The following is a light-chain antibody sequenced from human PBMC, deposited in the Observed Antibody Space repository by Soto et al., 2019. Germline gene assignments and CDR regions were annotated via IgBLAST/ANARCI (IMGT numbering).Light chain of an antibody. Sequence: QAVVTQPPSASGTPGQRVTISCSGSSSNIGSNYVYWYQQVPGMAPRLLMYRASQRPSGVPDRFSGSKSGTSASLAISGLRSEDEADYYCAAWDDTLNGLVFGGGTKVTVL. CDR2: RAS. CDR1: SSNIGSNY. J-gene: IGLJ2*01. V-gene: IGLV1-47*01. CDR3: AAWDDTLNGLV.